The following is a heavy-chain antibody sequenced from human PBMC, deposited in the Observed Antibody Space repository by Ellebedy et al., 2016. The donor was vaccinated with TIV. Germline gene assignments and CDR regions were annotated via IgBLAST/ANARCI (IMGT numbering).Heavy chain of an antibody. CDR1: GLTFRNFA. CDR3: AKDFHYISSCYHFDY. Sequence: PGGSLRLSCAASGLTFRNFALSWVRQAPGKGLAWVSALSGSVGSIYYADSVKGRFTLSRDNSKNTVYQQMNSLRAEDTAVYYCAKDFHYISSCYHFDYWGQGTLVTVSS. V-gene: IGHV3-23*01. CDR2: LSGSVGSI. J-gene: IGHJ4*02. D-gene: IGHD6-13*01.